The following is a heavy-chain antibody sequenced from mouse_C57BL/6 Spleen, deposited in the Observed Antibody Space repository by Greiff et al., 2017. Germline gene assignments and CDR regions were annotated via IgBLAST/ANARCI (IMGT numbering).Heavy chain of an antibody. Sequence: EVKLMESGPGLVKPSQSLSLTCSVTGYSITSGYYWNWIRQFPGNKLEWMGYISYDGSNNYNPSLKNRISITRDTSKNQFFLKLNSVTTEDTATYYCARDLDDYDAMDYWGQGTSVTVSS. CDR3: ARDLDDYDAMDY. V-gene: IGHV3-6*01. CDR2: ISYDGSN. CDR1: GYSITSGYY. J-gene: IGHJ4*01.